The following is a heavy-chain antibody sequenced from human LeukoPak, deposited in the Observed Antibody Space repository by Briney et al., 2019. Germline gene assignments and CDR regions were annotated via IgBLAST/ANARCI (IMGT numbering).Heavy chain of an antibody. Sequence: SETLSLTCAVYGGSFSGYYWSWIRQPPGKGLEWIGEINHSGSTNYNPSLKSRVTISVDTSKNQFSLKLSSVTAADTAVYYCARGLTFYGMDVRGQGTTVTVSS. D-gene: IGHD3-9*01. CDR2: INHSGST. V-gene: IGHV4-34*01. J-gene: IGHJ6*02. CDR3: ARGLTFYGMDV. CDR1: GGSFSGYY.